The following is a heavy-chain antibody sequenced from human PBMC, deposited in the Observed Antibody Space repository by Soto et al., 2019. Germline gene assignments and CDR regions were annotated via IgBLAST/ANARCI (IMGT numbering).Heavy chain of an antibody. V-gene: IGHV1-46*03. D-gene: IGHD2-15*01. J-gene: IGHJ6*03. CDR2: INPSGGST. CDR1: GYTFTSYY. Sequence: QVQLVQSGAEVKKPGASVKVSCKASGYTFTSYYMHWVRQAPGQGLEWMGIINPSGGSTSYAQKFQGRVTMPRDTSTSTVYMELSSLISEDTAVYYCAGTLGYCSGCSCYSGMNYYYYMDVWGKGTTVTVSS. CDR3: AGTLGYCSGCSCYSGMNYYYYMDV.